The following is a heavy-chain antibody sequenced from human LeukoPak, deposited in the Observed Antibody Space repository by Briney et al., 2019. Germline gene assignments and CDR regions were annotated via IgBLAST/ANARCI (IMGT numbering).Heavy chain of an antibody. CDR1: GGSFSGYY. J-gene: IGHJ4*02. Sequence: SETLSLTCSVYGGSFSGYYWSWIRQPPGKGLEWIGEINHSGSTNYNPSLKSRVTISVDTSKNQFFLKLSSVTAADTAVYYCARRRYFDSWGQGTLVTVSS. CDR3: ARRRYFDS. V-gene: IGHV4-34*01. CDR2: INHSGST.